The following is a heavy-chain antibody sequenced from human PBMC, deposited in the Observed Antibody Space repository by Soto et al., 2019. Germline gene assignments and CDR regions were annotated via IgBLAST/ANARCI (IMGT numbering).Heavy chain of an antibody. Sequence: SETLSLTCTVSGDSISTYYWTWIRHPPGKELEWIGFVYYSGSTNYNPSLKSRVTISVDTPNNQFSLKLSSVTAADTAMYYCASAGVATIYPGNNWFDPWGQGTLVTVSS. CDR1: GDSISTYY. CDR2: VYYSGST. V-gene: IGHV4-59*08. J-gene: IGHJ5*02. CDR3: ASAGVATIYPGNNWFDP. D-gene: IGHD5-12*01.